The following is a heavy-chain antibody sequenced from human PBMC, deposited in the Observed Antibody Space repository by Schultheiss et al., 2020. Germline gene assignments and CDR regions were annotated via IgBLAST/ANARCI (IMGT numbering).Heavy chain of an antibody. Sequence: GGSLRLSCAASGFTFSSYAMSWVRQAPGKGLEWVSAISSSSAYIYYSDSVKGRFTISRDNSKNTLYLQMNSLRAEDTAVYYCARGGDYHAFDIWGQGTMVTVSS. CDR3: ARGGDYHAFDI. J-gene: IGHJ3*02. CDR1: GFTFSSYA. CDR2: ISSSSAYI. D-gene: IGHD4-17*01. V-gene: IGHV3-23*01.